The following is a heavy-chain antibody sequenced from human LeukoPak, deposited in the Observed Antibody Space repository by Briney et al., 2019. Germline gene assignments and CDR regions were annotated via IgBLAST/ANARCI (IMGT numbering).Heavy chain of an antibody. J-gene: IGHJ6*02. CDR1: GFTFSSYS. V-gene: IGHV3-21*01. Sequence: PGGSLRLSCAASGFTFSSYSMNWVRQAPGKGLEWVSSISSSSSYIYYADSVKGRFTTSRDNAKNSLYLQMNSLRAEDTAVYYCARATTFGGVIVIPRGYYYYGMDVWGQGTTVTVSS. CDR3: ARATTFGGVIVIPRGYYYYGMDV. CDR2: ISSSSSYI. D-gene: IGHD3-16*02.